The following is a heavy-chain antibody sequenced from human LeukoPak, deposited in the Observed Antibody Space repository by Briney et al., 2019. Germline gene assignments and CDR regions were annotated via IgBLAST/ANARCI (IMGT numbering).Heavy chain of an antibody. CDR2: IYYSGST. CDR1: GGSISSYY. V-gene: IGHV4-59*01. CDR3: ARERSSGYDQTFDY. Sequence: SETLSLTCTVSGGSISSYYWSWIRQPPGKGLEWIGYIYYSGSTNYNPSLKSRVTISVDTSKNQFSLKLSSVTAADTAVYYCARERSSGYDQTFDYWGQGTLVTVSS. D-gene: IGHD5-12*01. J-gene: IGHJ4*02.